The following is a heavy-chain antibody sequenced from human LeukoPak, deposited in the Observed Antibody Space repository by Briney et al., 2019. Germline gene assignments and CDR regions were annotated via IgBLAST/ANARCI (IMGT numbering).Heavy chain of an antibody. CDR3: AKDALISYRGAWSQSDY. Sequence: PGGSLRLSCAASGFTFSSYGMNWVRQAPGQGLEWVSGISGSGGNTYYVDSVKGRFTISRDNSRNTLYLQMNNLRAEDTAVYYCAKDALISYRGAWSQSDYWGQGTLVTVSS. D-gene: IGHD2/OR15-2a*01. CDR2: ISGSGGNT. CDR1: GFTFSSYG. V-gene: IGHV3-23*01. J-gene: IGHJ4*02.